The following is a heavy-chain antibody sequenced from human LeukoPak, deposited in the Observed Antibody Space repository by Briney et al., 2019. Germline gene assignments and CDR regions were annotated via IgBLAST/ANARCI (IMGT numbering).Heavy chain of an antibody. CDR3: ARQHCSGGDCYFFD. J-gene: IGHJ4*02. Sequence: GGSLRLSCVASGFPFSSYWMTWVRQAPGKGLEWVANIKQDGSKKSYVDSVKGRFTISRDNAKNSLYLQMNSLRAEDTAVYYCARQHCSGGDCYFFDWGQGTLVTVSS. CDR1: GFPFSSYW. V-gene: IGHV3-7*01. D-gene: IGHD2-15*01. CDR2: IKQDGSKK.